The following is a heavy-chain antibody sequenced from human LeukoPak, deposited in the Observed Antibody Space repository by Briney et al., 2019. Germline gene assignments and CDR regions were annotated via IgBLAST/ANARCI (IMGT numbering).Heavy chain of an antibody. CDR1: DGSISNYY. V-gene: IGHV4-59*01. CDR2: IFSSGSA. CDR3: ARWPMTNLAFDV. D-gene: IGHD3-22*01. Sequence: SETLSLTCTVSDGSISNYYWSWIRQPPGKGLEWIGYIFSSGSAIYNPSLKSRLTISVDTSKNQFSLKLSSVTTADTAVYFCARWPMTNLAFDVWGQGTMVTVSS. J-gene: IGHJ3*01.